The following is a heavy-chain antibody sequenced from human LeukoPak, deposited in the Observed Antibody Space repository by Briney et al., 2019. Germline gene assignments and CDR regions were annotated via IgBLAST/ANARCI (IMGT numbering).Heavy chain of an antibody. Sequence: ASVKVSCKVSGYTFTSYYMHWVRQAPGQGLEWMGILNPSGGSTSYAQKFQGRVTMTRDMSTSTVYMELSSLRSEDTAVYYCARDSEQQMVPNYYYYMDVWGKGTTVTVSS. J-gene: IGHJ6*03. CDR2: LNPSGGST. CDR1: GYTFTSYY. V-gene: IGHV1-46*01. D-gene: IGHD6-13*01. CDR3: ARDSEQQMVPNYYYYMDV.